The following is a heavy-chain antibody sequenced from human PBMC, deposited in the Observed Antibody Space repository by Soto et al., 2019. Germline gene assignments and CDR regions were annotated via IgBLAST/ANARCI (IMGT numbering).Heavy chain of an antibody. J-gene: IGHJ5*02. Sequence: PSQTLSLTCASSGDSVSRDSAAWNWIRQSPSRGLEWLGRTYYRSKWCNDYEVSVKSRITINPDTSTNQFSLQLKSVTPEDTAVYYCARSPPVIGANWFDPWGRGTLVTVSS. CDR3: ARSPPVIGANWFDP. CDR1: GDSVSRDSAA. CDR2: TYYRSKWCN. D-gene: IGHD1-26*01. V-gene: IGHV6-1*01.